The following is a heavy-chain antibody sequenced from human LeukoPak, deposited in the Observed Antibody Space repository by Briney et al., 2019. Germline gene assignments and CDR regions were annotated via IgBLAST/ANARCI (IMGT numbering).Heavy chain of an antibody. CDR3: ARDIAPIVGVFDY. D-gene: IGHD1-26*01. CDR1: GFTFDDYA. J-gene: IGHJ4*02. Sequence: GGSLRLSCAASGFTFDDYAMHWVRQAPGKGLEWVSGISWNSGSIGYADSVKGRFTISRDNAKNSLYLQMNSLRAEDTALYYCARDIAPIVGVFDYWGQGTLVTVSS. V-gene: IGHV3-9*01. CDR2: ISWNSGSI.